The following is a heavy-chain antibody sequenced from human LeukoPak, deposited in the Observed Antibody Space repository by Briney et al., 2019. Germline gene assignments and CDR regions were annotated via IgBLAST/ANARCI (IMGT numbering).Heavy chain of an antibody. CDR2: IYSSGST. Sequence: SETLSLTCTVSGGSISRYYWSWIRQPAGKGLEWIGRIYSSGSTNYNPSLKSRVTMSIDTPKNQFSLKLNSVTAADTAIYYCARDQWWDLQRIWFDPWGQGTLVTVSS. D-gene: IGHD2-15*01. CDR3: ARDQWWDLQRIWFDP. V-gene: IGHV4-4*07. CDR1: GGSISRYY. J-gene: IGHJ5*02.